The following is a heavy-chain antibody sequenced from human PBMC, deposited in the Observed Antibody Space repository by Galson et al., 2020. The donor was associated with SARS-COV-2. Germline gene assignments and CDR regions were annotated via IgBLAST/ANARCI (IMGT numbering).Heavy chain of an antibody. CDR2: INSSGST. Sequence: SETLSLTCAVYGGSFSGYYWSWIRQPPGKGLEWIGEINSSGSTNYNPSLKSRVTISVDTSKNHFSLKLSSVTAADTAVYYCASGPVAGSGEWGQGTLVTVSS. CDR3: ASGPVAGSGE. J-gene: IGHJ4*02. D-gene: IGHD6-19*01. CDR1: GGSFSGYY. V-gene: IGHV4-34*01.